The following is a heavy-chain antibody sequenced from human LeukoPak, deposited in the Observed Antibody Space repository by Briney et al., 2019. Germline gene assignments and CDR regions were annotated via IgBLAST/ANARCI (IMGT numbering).Heavy chain of an antibody. D-gene: IGHD5-12*01. CDR1: GYTITVYY. CDR2: INPNSGGT. J-gene: IGHJ4*02. V-gene: IGHV1-2*02. CDR3: ARVIVATILQSPCFDY. Sequence: ALVELSCKPSGYTITVYYMHWVRQAPGQGLEWMGWINPNSGGTNYAQKFQGRVTMTSDTSISTAYMELSRLRSDDTAVYYCARVIVATILQSPCFDYWGQGTLVTVSS.